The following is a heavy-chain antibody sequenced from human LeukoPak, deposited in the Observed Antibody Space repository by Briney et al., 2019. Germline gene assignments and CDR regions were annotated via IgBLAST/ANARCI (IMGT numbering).Heavy chain of an antibody. D-gene: IGHD3-9*01. CDR3: ARDDILTGYPEYFQH. Sequence: ASVKVSCKASGYTFTSYAISWVRQAPGQGLEWMGWISAYNGNTNYAQKLQGRVTMTTDTPTSTAYMELRSLRSDDTAVYYCARDDILTGYPEYFQHWGQGTLVTVSS. V-gene: IGHV1-18*01. CDR2: ISAYNGNT. CDR1: GYTFTSYA. J-gene: IGHJ1*01.